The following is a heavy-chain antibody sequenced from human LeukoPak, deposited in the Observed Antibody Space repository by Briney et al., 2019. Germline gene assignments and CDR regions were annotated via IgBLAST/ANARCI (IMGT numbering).Heavy chain of an antibody. CDR1: GFTVSSNY. CDR3: ARSSGWYKGSSWFGP. CDR2: IYSGGST. Sequence: GGSLRLSCAASGFTVSSNYMSWVRQAPGKGLEWVSVIYSGGSTYYANSVKGRFTISRDNSKNTLYLQMNSLRAEDTAVYYCARSSGWYKGSSWFGPWGQGTLVTVSS. D-gene: IGHD6-19*01. V-gene: IGHV3-53*01. J-gene: IGHJ5*02.